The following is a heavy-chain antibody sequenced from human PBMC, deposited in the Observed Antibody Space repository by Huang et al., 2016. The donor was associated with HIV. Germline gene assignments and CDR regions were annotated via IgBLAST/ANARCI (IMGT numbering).Heavy chain of an antibody. Sequence: EVHLVESGGGLVRPGRSLRLSCAASGFTFRRYWMNWVRQAPGRGLEWVANINLDGSERFYVDSVRGRFSISRDNGNNSVSLHLNSLKPEDTGIYYCARGFQAKPGDYWGQGALVIVSS. J-gene: IGHJ4*02. CDR3: ARGFQAKPGDY. V-gene: IGHV3-7*01. CDR1: GFTFRRYW. CDR2: INLDGSER.